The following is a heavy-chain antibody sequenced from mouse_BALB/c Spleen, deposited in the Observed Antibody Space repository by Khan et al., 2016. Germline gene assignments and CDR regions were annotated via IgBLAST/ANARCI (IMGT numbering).Heavy chain of an antibody. CDR1: GYTFSSYW. Sequence: QVQLQQSGAELMKPGASVKISCKATGYTFSSYWIEWVKQRPGHGLEWIGEILPGSGSTNYNEKFKGKATFTADTSSNTAYMQLSSLTSEDSAVYYCARYGGTYAMDYWGQGTSVTVSS. D-gene: IGHD2-10*02. V-gene: IGHV1-9*01. CDR2: ILPGSGST. J-gene: IGHJ4*01. CDR3: ARYGGTYAMDY.